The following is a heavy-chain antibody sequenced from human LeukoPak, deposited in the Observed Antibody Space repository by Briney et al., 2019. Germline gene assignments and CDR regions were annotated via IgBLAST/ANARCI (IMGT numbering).Heavy chain of an antibody. Sequence: ASVKVSCKASGGTFSSYAISWVRQAPGQGLEWMGGIIPIFGTANYAQKFQGRVTITADESTSTAYMELSSLRSEDTAVYYCARGPGRAVAGTEYYYYAMDVWGQGTTVTVSS. CDR3: ARGPGRAVAGTEYYYYAMDV. J-gene: IGHJ6*02. V-gene: IGHV1-69*13. CDR2: IIPIFGTA. D-gene: IGHD6-19*01. CDR1: GGTFSSYA.